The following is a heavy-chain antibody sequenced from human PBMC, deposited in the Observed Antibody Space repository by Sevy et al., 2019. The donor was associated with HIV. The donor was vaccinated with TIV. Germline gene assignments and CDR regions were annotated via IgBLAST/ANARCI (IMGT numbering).Heavy chain of an antibody. CDR1: GFTFSTYE. CDR3: ARWRRFWQLLSLDY. V-gene: IGHV3-48*03. CDR2: ISSSGRIT. J-gene: IGHJ4*02. Sequence: GGSLRLSCAASGFTFSTYEMNWVRQAPGKGLDWVSYISSSGRITSYADSVKGRFTMSRVNAKNALYLHMNSLRVEDTAVYYCARWRRFWQLLSLDYWGQGTLVTVSS. D-gene: IGHD3-10*01.